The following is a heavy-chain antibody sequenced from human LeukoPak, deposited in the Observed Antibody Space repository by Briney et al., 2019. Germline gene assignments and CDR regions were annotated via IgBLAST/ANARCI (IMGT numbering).Heavy chain of an antibody. CDR1: GFTFSSYA. CDR2: ISGSGGST. CDR3: AKADGSGTYSSFDY. Sequence: PGESLRLSCAASGFTFSSYAMNWVRQAPGKGLEWVSTISGSGGSTYYADSVKGRFTISRDNSKNTMYLQMNSLRAEDTAVYYCAKADGSGTYSSFDYWGQGTLVTVSS. V-gene: IGHV3-23*01. D-gene: IGHD3-10*01. J-gene: IGHJ4*02.